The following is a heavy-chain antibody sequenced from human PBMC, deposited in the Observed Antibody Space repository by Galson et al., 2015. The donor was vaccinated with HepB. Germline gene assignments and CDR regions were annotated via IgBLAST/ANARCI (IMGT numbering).Heavy chain of an antibody. V-gene: IGHV1-2*04. Sequence: SVKVSCKASGYTFTGYYMHWVRQAPGQGLEWMGWINPNSGGTNYAQKFQGWVTMTRDTSISTAYMELSRLRSDDTAVYYCARAQGGARDYYYYYGMDVWGQGTTVTVSS. D-gene: IGHD3-16*01. J-gene: IGHJ6*02. CDR3: ARAQGGARDYYYYYGMDV. CDR1: GYTFTGYY. CDR2: INPNSGGT.